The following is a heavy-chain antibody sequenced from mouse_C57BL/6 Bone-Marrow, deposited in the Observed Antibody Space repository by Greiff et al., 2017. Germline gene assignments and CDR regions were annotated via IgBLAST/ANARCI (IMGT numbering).Heavy chain of an antibody. Sequence: QVQLQQSGAELVMPGASVKLSCKASGYTFTSYWMHWVKQRPGQGLEWIGEIDPSDSYTNYNQKFKGKSTLTVDKSSSTAYMQLSSLTSEDSAVYYCASPNLDGAMDYWGQGTSVTVSS. CDR2: IDPSDSYT. J-gene: IGHJ4*01. CDR3: ASPNLDGAMDY. V-gene: IGHV1-69*01. CDR1: GYTFTSYW. D-gene: IGHD4-1*02.